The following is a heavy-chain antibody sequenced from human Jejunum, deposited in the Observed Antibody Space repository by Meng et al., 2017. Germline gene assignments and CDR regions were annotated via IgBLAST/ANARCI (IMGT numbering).Heavy chain of an antibody. Sequence: GGSLRLSCAASGFTFSTYPMTWVRQAPGKGLEWVAIISDIGSSTYYADSVKGRFTNSRDNSKNTVYLQMNSLRADETAVYNCAKRGSTLITWAFDIWGQGTMVTVSS. CDR3: AKRGSTLITWAFDI. V-gene: IGHV3-23*01. D-gene: IGHD1-20*01. J-gene: IGHJ3*02. CDR2: ISDIGSST. CDR1: GFTFSTYP.